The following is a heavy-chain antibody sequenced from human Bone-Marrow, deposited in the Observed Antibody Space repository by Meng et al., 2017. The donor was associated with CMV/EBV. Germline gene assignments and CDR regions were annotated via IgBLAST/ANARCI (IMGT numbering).Heavy chain of an antibody. CDR1: GLTVSNNY. Sequence: CAASGLTVSNNYLTWVRQAPGKGLEWVSVIYSSGTTYYADSVKGRFTITRDISKNTVDLQMNSLRAEDTATYYCARLARGSGYYSGDFWGQGTLVTVSS. D-gene: IGHD5-12*01. J-gene: IGHJ4*02. CDR2: IYSSGTT. V-gene: IGHV3-53*01. CDR3: ARLARGSGYYSGDF.